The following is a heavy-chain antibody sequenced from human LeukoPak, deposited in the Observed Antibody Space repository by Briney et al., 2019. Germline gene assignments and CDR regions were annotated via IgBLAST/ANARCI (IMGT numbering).Heavy chain of an antibody. Sequence: SETLSLTCAVYGGSFSGYYWSWIRQPPGKGLEWTGEINHSGSTNYNPSLKSRVTISVDTSKNQFSLKLSSVTAADTAVYYCARGSLCSSTSCYRTYNWFDPWGQGTLVTVSS. J-gene: IGHJ5*02. CDR1: GGSFSGYY. V-gene: IGHV4-34*01. CDR3: ARGSLCSSTSCYRTYNWFDP. D-gene: IGHD2-2*02. CDR2: INHSGST.